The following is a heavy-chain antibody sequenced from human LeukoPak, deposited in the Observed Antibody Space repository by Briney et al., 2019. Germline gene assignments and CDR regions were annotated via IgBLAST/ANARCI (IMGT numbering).Heavy chain of an antibody. D-gene: IGHD4-17*01. CDR3: ATGRVDYGDYGVVKH. CDR2: ISYDGINE. CDR1: GFTFRNYG. J-gene: IGHJ1*01. V-gene: IGHV3-30*03. Sequence: GGSLRLSCEVSGFTFRNYGMNWVRQAPGKGLEWVAVISYDGINEYYVDSVKGRFTISRDNSKNSLYLQMESLTIEDTAVYYCATGRVDYGDYGVVKHWGQGTLITVSS.